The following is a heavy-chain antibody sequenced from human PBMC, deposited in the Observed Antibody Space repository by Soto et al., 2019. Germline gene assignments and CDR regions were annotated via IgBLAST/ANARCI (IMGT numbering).Heavy chain of an antibody. D-gene: IGHD6-13*01. V-gene: IGHV3-23*01. Sequence: EVQLLESGGGLVQPGGSLRLSCAASGFTFSSYAMSWVRQAPGKGLEWVSAISGSGGSTYYADSVKGRFTISRDNTKNTLYLQMNSLRAEDTAVYYCASYPYIAAAGDYWGQGTLVTVSS. CDR3: ASYPYIAAAGDY. CDR1: GFTFSSYA. CDR2: ISGSGGST. J-gene: IGHJ4*02.